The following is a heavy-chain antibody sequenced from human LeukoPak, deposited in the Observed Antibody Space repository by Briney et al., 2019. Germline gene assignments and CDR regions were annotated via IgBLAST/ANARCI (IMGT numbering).Heavy chain of an antibody. D-gene: IGHD2-15*01. V-gene: IGHV4-39*07. CDR2: FFYTGST. Sequence: SVNLSLTCTVSDGSISSATYYWGWIRQSPNKGLDWIGSFFYTGSTYYSPSLKSRVTISVDTSKNQFSLKLSSVTAADTAVYYCARRLVVSLEDYFDYWGQGTLVTVSS. CDR1: DGSISSATYY. J-gene: IGHJ4*02. CDR3: ARRLVVSLEDYFDY.